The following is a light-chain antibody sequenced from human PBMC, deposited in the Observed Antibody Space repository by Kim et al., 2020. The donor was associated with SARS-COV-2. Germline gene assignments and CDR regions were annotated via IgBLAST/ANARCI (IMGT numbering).Light chain of an antibody. Sequence: GLTDRITCKGHSLSSNGACWYRKQPGQAPVLVFFSKSNRPCAFPVRFSVSGSRDASSLTITGADAEDEADYYCYFQYRRGSNLVLFGGGTKLTVL. V-gene: IGLV3-19*01. CDR1: SLSSNG. CDR2: SKS. J-gene: IGLJ3*02. CDR3: YFQYRRGSNLVL.